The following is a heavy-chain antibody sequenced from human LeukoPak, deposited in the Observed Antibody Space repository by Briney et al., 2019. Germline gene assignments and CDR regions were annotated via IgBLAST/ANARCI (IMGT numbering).Heavy chain of an antibody. Sequence: ASVKVSCKASGGTFSSYAISWVRQAPGQGLEWMGGIIPIFGTANYAQKFQGRVTITADESTSTAYMELSSLRAEDTAVYYCARASIVVVTAILSFDYWGQGTLVTVSS. CDR3: ARASIVVVTAILSFDY. CDR1: GGTFSSYA. D-gene: IGHD2-21*02. J-gene: IGHJ4*02. V-gene: IGHV1-69*13. CDR2: IIPIFGTA.